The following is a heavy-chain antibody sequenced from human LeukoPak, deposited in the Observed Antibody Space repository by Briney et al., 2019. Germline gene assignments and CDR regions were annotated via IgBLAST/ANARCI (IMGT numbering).Heavy chain of an antibody. CDR2: ISHSGST. CDR1: GGSFNGYY. V-gene: IGHV4-34*01. J-gene: IGHJ4*02. D-gene: IGHD3-10*01. Sequence: PSETLSLTCAVYGGSFNGYYWSWIRQSPGKGLEWIGEISHSGSTSYNPSLRSRVTISVDTSKNQFSLKLSSVTAADTAVYYCARSRGGSGSYHSSWGQGTLVTVSS. CDR3: ARSRGGSGSYHSS.